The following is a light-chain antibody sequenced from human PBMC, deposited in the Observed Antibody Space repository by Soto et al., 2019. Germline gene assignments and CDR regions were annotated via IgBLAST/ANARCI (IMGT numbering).Light chain of an antibody. CDR2: AAS. J-gene: IGKJ5*01. V-gene: IGKV1-17*01. CDR3: LQYNTYPFT. CDR1: QSIVTY. Sequence: DIQMTQSPSSLSSSVGYRFAVTCVASQSIVTYLNWYLQKPGKAPKRLIYAASSLQSGVPSRFSGSGSGTEFTLTISSLQPEDFATYFCLQYNTYPFTFGQGTRLEI.